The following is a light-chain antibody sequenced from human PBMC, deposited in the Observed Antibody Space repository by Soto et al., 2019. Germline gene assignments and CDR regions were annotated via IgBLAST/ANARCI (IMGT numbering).Light chain of an antibody. V-gene: IGKV1-12*01. Sequence: DIHITHSPSSLSASVLGTFTITYLASQGISSWLAWYQQKPGKAPKFLIYAASSLQSGVLSRFSGSGSGTDFTLTISSLQPEDFATYYCQQATSVPITFGQGTRLEIK. CDR2: AAS. CDR1: QGISSW. CDR3: QQATSVPIT. J-gene: IGKJ5*01.